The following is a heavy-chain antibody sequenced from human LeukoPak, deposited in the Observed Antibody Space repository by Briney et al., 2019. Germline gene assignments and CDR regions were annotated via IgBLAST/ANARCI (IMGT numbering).Heavy chain of an antibody. CDR1: GYTFTSYD. CDR3: ARGSTVDTVATPLKY. D-gene: IGHD5-12*01. J-gene: IGHJ4*02. CDR2: MNPKSGNT. Sequence: ASVTVSCTASGYTFTSYDINWVRQATGQGLEWMGWMNPKSGNTGYAQKFQGRVTMTRSTSVSTAYMELSSLRSEDTAVYYCARGSTVDTVATPLKYWGQGTLVTVSS. V-gene: IGHV1-8*01.